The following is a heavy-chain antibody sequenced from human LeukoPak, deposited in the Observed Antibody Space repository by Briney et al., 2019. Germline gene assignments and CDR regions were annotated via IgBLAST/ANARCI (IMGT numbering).Heavy chain of an antibody. J-gene: IGHJ6*02. CDR3: ATRKTVVAYYYYYGMDV. CDR1: GYTFTGNY. Sequence: ASVKVSCKASGYTFTGNYMHWVRQAPGKGLEWMGGFDPEDGETIYAQKFQGRVTMTEDTSTDTAYMELSSLRSEDTAVYYCATRKTVVAYYYYYGMDVWGQGTTVTVSS. CDR2: FDPEDGET. V-gene: IGHV1-24*01. D-gene: IGHD2-2*01.